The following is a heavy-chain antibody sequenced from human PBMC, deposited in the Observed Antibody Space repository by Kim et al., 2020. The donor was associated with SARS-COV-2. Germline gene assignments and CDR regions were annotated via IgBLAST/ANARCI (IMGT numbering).Heavy chain of an antibody. CDR3: ARNLAVYCGGDCNSGFFQH. D-gene: IGHD2-21*02. Sequence: GGSLRLSCVASGFTFGSYTINWVRQAPGKGLEWISSISSSSTYINYADSVKGRFTISRDNAKNSLYLQMNSLRVEDTAVYYCARNLAVYCGGDCNSGFFQHWGQGTLVTVSS. CDR1: GFTFGSYT. CDR2: ISSSSTYI. V-gene: IGHV3-21*01. J-gene: IGHJ1*01.